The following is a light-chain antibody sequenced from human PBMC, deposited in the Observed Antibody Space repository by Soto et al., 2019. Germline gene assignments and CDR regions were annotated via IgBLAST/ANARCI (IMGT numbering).Light chain of an antibody. CDR2: EGS. CDR1: SSDVGSYNL. J-gene: IGLJ2*01. CDR3: CSYARSGNL. V-gene: IGLV2-23*01. Sequence: QSALTQPASVSGSPGQSITISCTGTSSDVGSYNLVSWYQQHPGKAPKLMIYEGSKRPSGVSNPFSGSKSGNTASLTISGLQAEDEADYYCCSYARSGNLFGGGTKLTVL.